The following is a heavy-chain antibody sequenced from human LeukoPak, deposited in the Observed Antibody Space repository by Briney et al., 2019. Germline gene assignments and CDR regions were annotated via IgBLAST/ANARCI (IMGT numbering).Heavy chain of an antibody. Sequence: GSLRLSCAASGFTVSSNYMSWVRQAPGKGLEWVASIKQDGGEEFYVDSVKGRFSISRDNAKNSLYLQMNSLRAEDTAVYYCARGVVVVPAAILEVMDYWGQGTLVTVSS. CDR1: GFTVSSNY. CDR2: IKQDGGEE. J-gene: IGHJ4*02. V-gene: IGHV3-7*01. D-gene: IGHD2-2*02. CDR3: ARGVVVVPAAILEVMDY.